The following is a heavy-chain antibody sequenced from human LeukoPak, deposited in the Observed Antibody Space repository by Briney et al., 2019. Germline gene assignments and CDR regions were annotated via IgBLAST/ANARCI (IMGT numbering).Heavy chain of an antibody. Sequence: GGSLRLSCAASGFTFSSYGMHWVRQAPGKGLEWVAVISYDGSNKYYADSVKGRFTISRDNSKNTLYLQMNSLRAEDTAVYYCAYAGVYWGQGTLVTVSS. V-gene: IGHV3-30*03. CDR2: ISYDGSNK. J-gene: IGHJ4*02. CDR3: AYAGVY. D-gene: IGHD2-8*01. CDR1: GFTFSSYG.